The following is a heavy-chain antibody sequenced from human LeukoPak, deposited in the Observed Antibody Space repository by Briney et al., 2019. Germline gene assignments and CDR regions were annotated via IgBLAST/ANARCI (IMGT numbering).Heavy chain of an antibody. Sequence: AGSLRRSCAASGFTFSSYGMHWVRQAPGKGLEWVAVIWYDGSNKYYADSVKGRFTISRDNSKNTLYLQMNSLRAEDTAVYYCARARQQLVPGYMDVWGKGTTVTVSS. CDR1: GFTFSSYG. D-gene: IGHD6-13*01. V-gene: IGHV3-33*01. J-gene: IGHJ6*03. CDR2: IWYDGSNK. CDR3: ARARQQLVPGYMDV.